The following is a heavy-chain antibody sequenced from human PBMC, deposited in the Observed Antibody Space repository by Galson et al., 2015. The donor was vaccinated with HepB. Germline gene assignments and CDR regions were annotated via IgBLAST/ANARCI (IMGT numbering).Heavy chain of an antibody. Sequence: CAISGDSVSNNNAAWNWIRQSPSRGLEWLGRTYYRSMWYTDYAPSVKSRITVNPYTSTNQFSLEVTSVTPDDTAVYFCAREEAGTYCFDNWGQGTPVTVSS. D-gene: IGHD6-19*01. J-gene: IGHJ4*02. CDR1: GDSVSNNNAA. V-gene: IGHV6-1*01. CDR3: AREEAGTYCFDN. CDR2: TYYRSMWYT.